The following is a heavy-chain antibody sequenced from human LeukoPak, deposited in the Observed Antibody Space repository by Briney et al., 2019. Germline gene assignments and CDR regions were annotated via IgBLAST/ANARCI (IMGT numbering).Heavy chain of an antibody. CDR3: ARDKTGTYYFDY. D-gene: IGHD3-10*01. Sequence: GGSLRLSCAASGFTFGSYWMSWVRQAPGKGLEWVANIKQDGSEKYYVDSVKGRFTISRDNAKNSLYLQMNSLRAEDTAVYYCARDKTGTYYFDYWGQGTLVTVSS. J-gene: IGHJ4*02. CDR1: GFTFGSYW. V-gene: IGHV3-7*03. CDR2: IKQDGSEK.